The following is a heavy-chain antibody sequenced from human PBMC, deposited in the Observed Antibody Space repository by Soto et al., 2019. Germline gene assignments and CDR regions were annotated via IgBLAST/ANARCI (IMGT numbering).Heavy chain of an antibody. D-gene: IGHD2-2*01. CDR1: GGSISSYY. CDR3: ARVDIVVVPAAMDYYYYHMDV. Sequence: SETLSLTCTVSGGSISSYYWSWIRQPPGKGLEWIGYIYYSGSTNYNPSLKSRVTISVDTSKNQFSLKLSSVTAADTAVYYCARVDIVVVPAAMDYYYYHMDVWGRGTTVTVSS. CDR2: IYYSGST. J-gene: IGHJ6*03. V-gene: IGHV4-59*01.